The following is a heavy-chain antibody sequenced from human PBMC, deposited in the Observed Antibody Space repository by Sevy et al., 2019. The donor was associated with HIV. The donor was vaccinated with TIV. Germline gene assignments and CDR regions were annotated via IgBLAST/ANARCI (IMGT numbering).Heavy chain of an antibody. CDR3: ASALGYCSGGSFRKRLHFDY. Sequence: LSLTCAASGFTVSSNYMSWVRQAPGKGLEWVSVIYSGGSTYYADSVKGRFTISRDNSKNTLYLQMNSLRAEDTAVYYCASALGYCSGGSFRKRLHFDYWGQGTLVTVSS. CDR1: GFTVSSNY. V-gene: IGHV3-53*01. J-gene: IGHJ4*02. CDR2: IYSGGST. D-gene: IGHD2-15*01.